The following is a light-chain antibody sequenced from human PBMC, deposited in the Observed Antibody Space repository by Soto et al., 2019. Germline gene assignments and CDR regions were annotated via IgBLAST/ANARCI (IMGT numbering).Light chain of an antibody. Sequence: EILITQSPATLSVSPGERATLSCRASQSVSSNLAWYQQKPGQAPRILIYGASTRATGIPARFSGSGSGTEFTLPFSSLQSEDFEVYYCQQYNNWPETFGQGTKVDIK. CDR1: QSVSSN. J-gene: IGKJ1*01. CDR2: GAS. CDR3: QQYNNWPET. V-gene: IGKV3-15*01.